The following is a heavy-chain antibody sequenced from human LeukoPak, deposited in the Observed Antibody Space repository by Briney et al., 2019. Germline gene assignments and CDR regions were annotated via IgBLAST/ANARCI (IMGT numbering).Heavy chain of an antibody. CDR1: GYTFNGYY. CDR2: INPNSGGT. Sequence: GASVQVSCKASGYTFNGYYIHWVRQAPGQGLAWMGGINPNSGGTNYAQKFQGRVTMTRDTYISTAYVELSRLRSGDTAVYYWARVRTSPTYYYYYYMDVWGKGATVTVSS. J-gene: IGHJ6*03. D-gene: IGHD3-10*01. CDR3: ARVRTSPTYYYYYYMDV. V-gene: IGHV1-2*02.